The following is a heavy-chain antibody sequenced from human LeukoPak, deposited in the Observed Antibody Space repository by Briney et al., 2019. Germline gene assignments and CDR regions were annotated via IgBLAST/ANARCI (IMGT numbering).Heavy chain of an antibody. D-gene: IGHD6-19*01. J-gene: IGHJ4*02. CDR1: GGSISSYY. CDR2: IYYSGST. Sequence: ASETLSLTCTVSGGSISSYYWSWIRQPPGKGLEWIGYIYYSGSTYYNPSLKSRVTISVDTSKNQFSLKLSSVTAADTAVYYCARTSSGWYFDYWGLGTLVTVSS. V-gene: IGHV4-59*01. CDR3: ARTSSGWYFDY.